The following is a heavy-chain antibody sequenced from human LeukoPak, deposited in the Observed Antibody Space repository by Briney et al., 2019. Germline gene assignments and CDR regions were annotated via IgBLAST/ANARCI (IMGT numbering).Heavy chain of an antibody. J-gene: IGHJ6*02. Sequence: SQTLSLTCAISGDSASSNSAAWNWIRQSPSRGLEWLGRTYYRSKWYNDYAVSVKSRITINPDTSKNQFSLQLNSVTPEDTAVYYCAREDYYDSSGYYYGMDVWGQGTTVTVSS. CDR3: AREDYYDSSGYYYGMDV. V-gene: IGHV6-1*01. D-gene: IGHD3-22*01. CDR1: GDSASSNSAA. CDR2: TYYRSKWYN.